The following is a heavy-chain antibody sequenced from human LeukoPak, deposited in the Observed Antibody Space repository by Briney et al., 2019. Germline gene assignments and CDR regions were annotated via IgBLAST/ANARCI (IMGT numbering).Heavy chain of an antibody. CDR3: AKGYYYDSSGYYPPDY. CDR2: ISGSGGST. Sequence: GGSLRLSCAASGFTFSSYAMSWVRQAPGKGLEWVSAISGSGGSTYYADSVKGRFTISRDNSKNTLYLQMNSLRAEDTVVYYCAKGYYYDSSGYYPPDYWGQGTLVTVSS. D-gene: IGHD3-22*01. J-gene: IGHJ4*02. CDR1: GFTFSSYA. V-gene: IGHV3-23*01.